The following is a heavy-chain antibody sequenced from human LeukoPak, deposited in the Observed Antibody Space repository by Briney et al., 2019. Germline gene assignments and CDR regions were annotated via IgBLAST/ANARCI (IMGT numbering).Heavy chain of an antibody. D-gene: IGHD2-15*01. CDR3: AKASDIVVVVAATHFDY. CDR1: RFTFSSYS. V-gene: IGHV3-21*01. J-gene: IGHJ4*02. Sequence: PGGTLRLSCEASRFTFSSYSMNWVRQAPGKGLEWVSSISSSSSYIYYADSVKGRFTISRDNSKNTLYLQMNSLRAEDTAVYYCAKASDIVVVVAATHFDYWGQGTLVTVSS. CDR2: ISSSSSYI.